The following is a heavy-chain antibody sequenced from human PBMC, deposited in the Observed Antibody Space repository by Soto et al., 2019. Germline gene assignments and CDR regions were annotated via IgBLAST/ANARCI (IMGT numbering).Heavy chain of an antibody. CDR3: GSEGQPMDQEYYYQFNGMDV. CDR1: GYNFTRFG. V-gene: IGHV1-18*01. Sequence: QFRLVQSGAEVKKPGASVKASCKASGYNFTRFGISWVRQAPGHGLGWMGWMGALSGHTRQAQKFQGRLTMTTDASMTTAYIDLRCLTYAETALYYCGSEGQPMDQEYYYQFNGMDVWGQGTTVIVSS. CDR2: MGALSGHT. J-gene: IGHJ6*02. D-gene: IGHD2-2*01.